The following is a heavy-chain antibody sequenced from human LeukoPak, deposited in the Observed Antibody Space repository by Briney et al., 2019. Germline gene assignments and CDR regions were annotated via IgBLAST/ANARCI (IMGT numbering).Heavy chain of an antibody. CDR3: ARSPKPAAPQMNYFDY. Sequence: TSQTLSLTCTVSGGSISSGSYYWSWIRQPAGKGLEWIGRIYTSGSTNYNPSLKSRVTISVDTSKNQFSLKLSSVTAADTAVYYCARSPKPAAPQMNYFDYWGQGTLVTVSS. J-gene: IGHJ4*02. CDR2: IYTSGST. V-gene: IGHV4-61*02. D-gene: IGHD6-13*01. CDR1: GGSISSGSYY.